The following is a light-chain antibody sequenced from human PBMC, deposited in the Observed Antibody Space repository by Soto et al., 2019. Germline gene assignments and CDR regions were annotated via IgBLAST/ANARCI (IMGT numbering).Light chain of an antibody. CDR3: QHYNSYSQA. V-gene: IGKV1-9*01. Sequence: IQLTQSPSSLSASVGDRVTITCRASQGIGSYLAWYRQEPGKAPELLIYGASTLQSGVPSRFSGSGYGTDFTLTISNLRPEDFATYYCQHYNSYSQALGQGTKVDTK. J-gene: IGKJ1*01. CDR2: GAS. CDR1: QGIGSY.